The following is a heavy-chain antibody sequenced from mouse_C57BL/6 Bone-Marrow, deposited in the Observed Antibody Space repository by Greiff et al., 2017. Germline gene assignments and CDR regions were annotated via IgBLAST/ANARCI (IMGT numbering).Heavy chain of an antibody. V-gene: IGHV1-55*01. D-gene: IGHD1-1*01. Sequence: QVQLQQPGAELVKPGASVKMSCKASGYTFTSYWITWVKQRPGQGLEWIGDIYPGSGSTNYNEKFKSKATLTVDTSSSTAYMQLSSLTSEDSAVYYCARMIYCYGSSPYYYAMDYWGQGTSVTVSS. CDR2: IYPGSGST. CDR1: GYTFTSYW. J-gene: IGHJ4*01. CDR3: ARMIYCYGSSPYYYAMDY.